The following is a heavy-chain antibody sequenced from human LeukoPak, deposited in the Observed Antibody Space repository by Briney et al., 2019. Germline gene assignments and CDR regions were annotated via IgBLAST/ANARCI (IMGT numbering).Heavy chain of an antibody. J-gene: IGHJ4*02. CDR1: GYSFTSYW. Sequence: GESLKISCKGSGYSFTSYWIGWVRQMPGKGLEWMGIIYPGDSDTRYSPSFQGQVTISADKSISTAYLQWSSLKASDTAMYYCARHKRYCSSTSCYANPSDYWGQGTLVTVSS. D-gene: IGHD2-2*01. CDR2: IYPGDSDT. V-gene: IGHV5-51*01. CDR3: ARHKRYCSSTSCYANPSDY.